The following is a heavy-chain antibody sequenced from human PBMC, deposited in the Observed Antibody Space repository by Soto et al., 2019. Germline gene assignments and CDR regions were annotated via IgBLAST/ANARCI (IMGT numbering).Heavy chain of an antibody. Sequence: QVQLVQSGAEVRKPGASVKVSCEASGYTFTSYDVYWVRQATGLGLEWMGWMNPNTGNSGYAQRFQGRVTMTSDTSISTSHMELSSLRSEDTAAYYYARRAETNGWNGFGADKYYFDFWGQGTLVTVSS. CDR3: ARRAETNGWNGFGADKYYFDF. D-gene: IGHD1-1*01. V-gene: IGHV1-8*01. J-gene: IGHJ4*02. CDR2: MNPNTGNS. CDR1: GYTFTSYD.